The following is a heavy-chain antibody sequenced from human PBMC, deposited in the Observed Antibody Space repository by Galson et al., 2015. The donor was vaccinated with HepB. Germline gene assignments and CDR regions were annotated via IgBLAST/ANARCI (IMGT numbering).Heavy chain of an antibody. Sequence: SLRLSCAASGFTFGSYGMHWVRQAPGKGLEWVAVISYDGSNKYYADSVKGRFTISRDNSKNTLYLQMNSLRAEDTAVYYCAKGDIYGDYDGYYYYGMDVWGQGTTVTVSS. J-gene: IGHJ6*02. CDR1: GFTFGSYG. CDR2: ISYDGSNK. CDR3: AKGDIYGDYDGYYYYGMDV. V-gene: IGHV3-30*18. D-gene: IGHD4-17*01.